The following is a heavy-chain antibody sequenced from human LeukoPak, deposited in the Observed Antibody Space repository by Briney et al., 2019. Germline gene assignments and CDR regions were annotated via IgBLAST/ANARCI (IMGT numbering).Heavy chain of an antibody. CDR3: ARYAVSHTTSWHYYSDY. CDR1: GYTFSSYG. J-gene: IGHJ4*02. Sequence: GASVKVSCKTSGYTFSSYGINWVRQAPAQGLEWMGWISGYNGNTHYTQKIQGRVTMTTDTSTSTAYMELRSLRSDDTAVYFCARYAVSHTTSWHYYSDYWGQGTLVTVSS. V-gene: IGHV1-18*01. D-gene: IGHD6-13*01. CDR2: ISGYNGNT.